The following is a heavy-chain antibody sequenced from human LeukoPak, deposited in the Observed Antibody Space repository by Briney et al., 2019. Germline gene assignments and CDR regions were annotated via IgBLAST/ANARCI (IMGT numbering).Heavy chain of an antibody. J-gene: IGHJ4*02. V-gene: IGHV3-23*01. CDR3: AKGRGYSYGVEC. Sequence: GGSLRLSCAASGFTFSSYAMSRVRQAPGKGLEWVSTISGSGSTTYYADSVKGRFTISRDNSKNTLYLQMNSLRAEDTAVYYCAKGRGYSYGVECWGQGTLVTVSS. D-gene: IGHD5-18*01. CDR1: GFTFSSYA. CDR2: ISGSGSTT.